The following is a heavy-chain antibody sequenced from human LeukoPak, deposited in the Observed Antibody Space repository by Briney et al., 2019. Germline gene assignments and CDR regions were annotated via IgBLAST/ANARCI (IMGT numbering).Heavy chain of an antibody. CDR3: AKGALMVRGVPPGMDV. CDR1: GFTFSSYA. D-gene: IGHD3-10*01. CDR2: ISGSGGST. V-gene: IGHV3-23*01. Sequence: GGSLRLSCAASGFTFSSYAMSWVRQAPGKGLEWVSAISGSGGSTYYADSVKGRLTISRDNSKNTLYLQMNSLRAEDTAVYYCAKGALMVRGVPPGMDVWGQGTTVTVSS. J-gene: IGHJ6*02.